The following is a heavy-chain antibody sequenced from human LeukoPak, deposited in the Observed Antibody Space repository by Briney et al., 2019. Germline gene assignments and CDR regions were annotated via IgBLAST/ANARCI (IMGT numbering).Heavy chain of an antibody. V-gene: IGHV4-39*01. CDR3: ASDGAVAGPYYFDY. J-gene: IGHJ4*02. CDR2: YYYSGSP. D-gene: IGHD6-19*01. Sequence: SETLSLTCTVSGGSLSSSSYYWGWLRHPPGKAVEWIGSYYYSGSPYYTPSLKSRVTIAVDTSKNQFPLKLSSVTAADTAVYYCASDGAVAGPYYFDYWGQGTLVTVSS. CDR1: GGSLSSSSYY.